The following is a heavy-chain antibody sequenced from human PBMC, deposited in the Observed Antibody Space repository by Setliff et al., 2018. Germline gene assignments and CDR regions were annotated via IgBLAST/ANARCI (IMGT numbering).Heavy chain of an antibody. CDR2: ISAYNGNN. V-gene: IGHV1-18*01. CDR1: GYTFTSYA. J-gene: IGHJ5*02. D-gene: IGHD2-2*01. CDR3: ARDPSLYCSSTSCSPHWFDP. Sequence: ASVKVSCEASGYTFTSYAFSWVRQAPGQGLEWMGWISAYNGNNNYAQKLQGRVTITTDTSTSTAYMELRSLRSDDTAVDYCARDPSLYCSSTSCSPHWFDPWGQGTLVTVSS.